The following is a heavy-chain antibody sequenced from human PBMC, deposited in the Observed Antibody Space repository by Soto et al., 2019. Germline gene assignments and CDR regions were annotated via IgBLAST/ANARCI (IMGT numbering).Heavy chain of an antibody. CDR1: GYRFSSSW. CDR3: AGSRSTWGTLFDY. D-gene: IGHD3-16*01. J-gene: IGHJ4*02. Sequence: PGESLKISCQGTGYRFSSSWIGWVRQKPGKGLEWLGNVYPSDSDVRYSPAFEGQVTISADNSINTAYLQLLNLKASDTAVYYCAGSRSTWGTLFDYWGQGTLVTVSS. V-gene: IGHV5-51*01. CDR2: VYPSDSDV.